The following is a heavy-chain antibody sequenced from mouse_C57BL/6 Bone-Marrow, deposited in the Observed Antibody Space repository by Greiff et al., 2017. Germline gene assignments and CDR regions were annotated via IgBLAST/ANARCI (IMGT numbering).Heavy chain of an antibody. CDR1: GFNIKDDY. D-gene: IGHD1-1*01. V-gene: IGHV14-4*01. Sequence: EVQLQQSGAELVRPGASVKLSCTASGFNIKDDYMNWVKQRPEQGLEWIGWIDPENGDTEYATKFKGKATITADTSSNTAYLQLSILTSEDPAVYYGSTLFPYWGQGTTLTVSA. CDR2: IDPENGDT. CDR3: STLFPY. J-gene: IGHJ2*01.